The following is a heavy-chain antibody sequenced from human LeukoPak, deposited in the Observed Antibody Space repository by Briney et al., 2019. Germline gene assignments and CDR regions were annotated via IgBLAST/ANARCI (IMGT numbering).Heavy chain of an antibody. V-gene: IGHV3-23*01. Sequence: PGGTLRLSCAASGFTFNTYGMSWVRQAPGKGLEWVSGISGSGGATYYADSVKGRFTISRDNAKTSLYLQMNSLRAEDTAVYYCARDLSGVTGYTYGRGIDYWGQGTLVTVSS. J-gene: IGHJ4*02. D-gene: IGHD5-18*01. CDR2: ISGSGGAT. CDR1: GFTFNTYG. CDR3: ARDLSGVTGYTYGRGIDY.